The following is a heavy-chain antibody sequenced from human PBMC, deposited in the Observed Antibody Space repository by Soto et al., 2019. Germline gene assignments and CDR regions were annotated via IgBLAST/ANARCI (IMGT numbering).Heavy chain of an antibody. CDR3: ARERTGVFDY. V-gene: IGHV4-61*08. D-gene: IGHD1-1*01. CDR1: GDSIINGEYY. Sequence: SETLSLTCTVSGDSIINGEYYWTWIRQPPGKGLEWIGDINHSGSTNYNPSLKSRVTISVDTSKNQFSLKLSSVTAADTAVYYCARERTGVFDYWGQGTLVTVS. J-gene: IGHJ4*02. CDR2: INHSGST.